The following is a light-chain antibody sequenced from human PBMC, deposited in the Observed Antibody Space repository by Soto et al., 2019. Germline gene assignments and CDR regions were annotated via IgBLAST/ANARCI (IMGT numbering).Light chain of an antibody. V-gene: IGLV2-23*01. Sequence: QSVLTQPVSVSGSPGQSLTISCTGTSSDVGSSNFVSWYQQHPGKAPKLIIYEGSRRPSGVSGRFSGSKSGNAASLTISGLQAEDEADYYCCSFPGTSTLYVFGSGTKVTVL. CDR3: CSFPGTSTLYV. CDR2: EGS. CDR1: SSDVGSSNF. J-gene: IGLJ1*01.